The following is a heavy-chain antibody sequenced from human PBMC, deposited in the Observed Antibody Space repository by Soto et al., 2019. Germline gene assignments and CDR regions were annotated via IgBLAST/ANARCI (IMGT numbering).Heavy chain of an antibody. J-gene: IGHJ3*02. V-gene: IGHV3-48*03. CDR2: ISSSGSTI. CDR1: GFTCSSYE. D-gene: IGHD2-15*01. Sequence: EVQLVESGGGLVQPGGSLRLSCAASGFTCSSYEMNWVRQAPGKGLEWVSYISSSGSTIYYADSVKGRFTISRDNAQNSLYLQMNSLRAEDTAVYYCARRRGGSSDAFDIWGQGTMVTVSS. CDR3: ARRRGGSSDAFDI.